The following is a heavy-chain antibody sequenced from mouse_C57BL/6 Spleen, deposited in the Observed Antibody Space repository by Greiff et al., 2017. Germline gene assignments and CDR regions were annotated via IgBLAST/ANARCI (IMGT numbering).Heavy chain of an antibody. V-gene: IGHV1-52*01. D-gene: IGHD1-1*01. CDR1: GYTFTSYW. CDR2: IDPSDSET. Sequence: QVQLQQPGAELVRPGSSVKLSCKASGYTFTSYWMHWVKQRPIQGLEWIGNIDPSDSETHYNQKFKDKATLTVDTSSSTAYMQLSSLTSEDSAVYYCARDYGSSYVSWFAYWGQGTLVTVSA. J-gene: IGHJ3*01. CDR3: ARDYGSSYVSWFAY.